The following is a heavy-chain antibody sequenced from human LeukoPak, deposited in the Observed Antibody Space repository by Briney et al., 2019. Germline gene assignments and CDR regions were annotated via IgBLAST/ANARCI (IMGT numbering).Heavy chain of an antibody. CDR3: ATDHRTLYSSGADAFDI. J-gene: IGHJ3*02. D-gene: IGHD6-19*01. CDR2: FDPEDGET. V-gene: IGHV1-24*01. CDR1: GYTLTELS. Sequence: ASVKVSCKVSGYTLTELSMHWVRQAPGKGLEWMGGFDPEDGETIYAQKFQGRVTMTEDTSTDTAYMELSSLRPEDTAVYYCATDHRTLYSSGADAFDIWGQGTMVTVSS.